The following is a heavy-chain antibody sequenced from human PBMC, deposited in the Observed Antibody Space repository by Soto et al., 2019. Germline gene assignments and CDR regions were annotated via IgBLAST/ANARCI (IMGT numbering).Heavy chain of an antibody. CDR1: GYSISSGYY. CDR3: ARGDPRLKHMDV. V-gene: IGHV4-38-2*01. D-gene: IGHD2-21*02. Sequence: SETLSLTCAVSGYSISSGYYWGWIRQPPGKGLEWIGSIYHSGSTYYNPSLKSRVTISVDTSKNQFSLKLSSVTAADTAVYYCARGDPRLKHMDVWGQGTTVTVS. CDR2: IYHSGST. J-gene: IGHJ6*02.